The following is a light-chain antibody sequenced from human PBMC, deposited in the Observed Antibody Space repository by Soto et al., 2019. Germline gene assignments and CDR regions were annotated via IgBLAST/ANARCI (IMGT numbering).Light chain of an antibody. V-gene: IGKV3-20*01. CDR3: QQYGSSPLT. CDR1: QSVGSNF. J-gene: IGKJ4*01. Sequence: EIVLTQSPATLSLSPGERATLSCRASQSVGSNFLTWYQQKPGQAPRLLIYGASTRATGVPDRFSGSGSGTDFTLTISRLEPEDFAVYYCQQYGSSPLTFGGGTQLDIK. CDR2: GAS.